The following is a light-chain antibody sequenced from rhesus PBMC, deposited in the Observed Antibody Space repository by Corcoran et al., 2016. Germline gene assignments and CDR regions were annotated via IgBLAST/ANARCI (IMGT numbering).Light chain of an antibody. CDR1: QAISNS. CDR2: KAS. V-gene: IGKV1-25*01. J-gene: IGKJ2*01. Sequence: DIQMTQSPSSLSASVGDRVTITCQASQAISNSLAWYQQKPGKVPNLLIYKASTLQSGVPSRFSGSGSGTVFTLTISSLQPEDFATYYCQLGYGTPYSFGQGTKVEIK. CDR3: QLGYGTPYS.